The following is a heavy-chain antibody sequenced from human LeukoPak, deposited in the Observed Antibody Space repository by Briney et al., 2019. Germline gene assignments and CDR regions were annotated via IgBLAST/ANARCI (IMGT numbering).Heavy chain of an antibody. J-gene: IGHJ4*02. V-gene: IGHV3-21*01. Sequence: NSGGSLRLSCAASGFTVSSNYMSWIRQAPGKGLEWVSSISSSSSYIYYADSVKGRFTISRDNAKNSLYLQMNSLRAEDTAVYYCAREVYSSSWSYYFDYWGQGTLVTVSS. CDR3: AREVYSSSWSYYFDY. CDR1: GFTVSSNY. D-gene: IGHD6-13*01. CDR2: ISSSSSYI.